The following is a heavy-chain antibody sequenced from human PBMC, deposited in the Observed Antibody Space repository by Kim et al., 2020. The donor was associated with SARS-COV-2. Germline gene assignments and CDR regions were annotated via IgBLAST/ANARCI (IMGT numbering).Heavy chain of an antibody. Sequence: ASVKVSCKASGYTFTSYDINWVRQATGQGLEWMGWMNPNSGNTGYAQKFQGRVTMTRNTSISTAYMELSSLRSEDTAVYYCARAHSSGWYGLIDYWGQGTLVTVSS. CDR3: ARAHSSGWYGLIDY. CDR1: GYTFTSYD. D-gene: IGHD6-19*01. CDR2: MNPNSGNT. V-gene: IGHV1-8*01. J-gene: IGHJ4*02.